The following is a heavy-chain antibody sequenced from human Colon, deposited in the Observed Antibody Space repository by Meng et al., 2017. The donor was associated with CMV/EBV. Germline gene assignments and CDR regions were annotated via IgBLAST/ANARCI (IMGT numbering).Heavy chain of an antibody. D-gene: IGHD6-13*01. V-gene: IGHV1-2*02. J-gene: IGHJ4*02. CDR1: GYTFTANH. CDR3: VRESWYFDF. Sequence: QAQLVQSGTEVKKPGASVKVSCKTSGYTFTANHLHWVRQAPGQGLEWMGWIYPQDGGTYFAQKFQDRVTLTRDTSITTAYMELSGLTSDDTAIYYCVRESWYFDFWGEGTLVTVSS. CDR2: IYPQDGGT.